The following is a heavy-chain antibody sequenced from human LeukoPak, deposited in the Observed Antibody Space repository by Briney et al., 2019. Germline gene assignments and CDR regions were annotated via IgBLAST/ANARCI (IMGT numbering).Heavy chain of an antibody. CDR1: EFTFSSYS. V-gene: IGHV3-48*04. CDR2: ITNSGNSK. D-gene: IGHD4-11*01. Sequence: GGSLRLSCAASEFTFSSYSMNWVRQAPGKGLEWVSYITNSGNSKSYADSVKGRFTISRDNAKNSLYMQMNSLRVEDTALYYCAKASDYSNRKGAFDIWGQGTMVTVSS. J-gene: IGHJ3*02. CDR3: AKASDYSNRKGAFDI.